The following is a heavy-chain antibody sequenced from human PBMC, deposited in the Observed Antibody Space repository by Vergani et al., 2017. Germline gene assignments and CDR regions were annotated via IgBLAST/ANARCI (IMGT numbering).Heavy chain of an antibody. CDR1: GGSISSSSYY. CDR2: IYYSGST. V-gene: IGHV4-39*07. D-gene: IGHD6-6*01. CDR3: ARVGSSSGYYYYMDV. Sequence: QVQLQQWGAGLLKPSETLSLTCTVSGGSISSSSYYWGWIRQPPGKGLEWIGSIYYSGSTYYNPSLKSRVTISVDTSKNQFSLKLSSVTAADTAVYYCARVGSSSGYYYYMDVWGKGTTVTVSS. J-gene: IGHJ6*03.